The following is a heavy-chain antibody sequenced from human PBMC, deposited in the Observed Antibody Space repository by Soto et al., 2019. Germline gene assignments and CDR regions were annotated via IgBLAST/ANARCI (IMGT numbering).Heavy chain of an antibody. CDR2: ISDDGART. CDR3: TRGPRPSSVGTGAV. D-gene: IGHD2-2*01. J-gene: IGHJ4*02. V-gene: IGHV3-74*01. CDR1: GFVFEVYW. Sequence: VGSLRLSCVASGFVFEVYWMHWVRQVPGKGLEWVSRISDDGARTDYADSVRGRFTISRDNANNALYLQMNALRGEDTAVYICTRGPRPSSVGTGAVWGRGALVTVSS.